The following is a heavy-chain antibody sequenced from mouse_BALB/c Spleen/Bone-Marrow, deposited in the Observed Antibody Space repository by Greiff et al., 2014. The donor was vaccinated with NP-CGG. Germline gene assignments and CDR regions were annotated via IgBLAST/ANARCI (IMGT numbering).Heavy chain of an antibody. Sequence: QVQLQQPGPGLVRPGVSVKISCKGSGYTFTDYPMHWVKQSHAKSLEWIGVTSIYSGNTNYNQNFKGKAKMTVDKSSSTVYMELARLTSEDSAIYHCARGFLGYFDYWGQGTTLTVSS. J-gene: IGHJ2*01. CDR1: GYTFTDYP. CDR2: TSIYSGNT. V-gene: IGHV1S137*01. CDR3: ARGFLGYFDY.